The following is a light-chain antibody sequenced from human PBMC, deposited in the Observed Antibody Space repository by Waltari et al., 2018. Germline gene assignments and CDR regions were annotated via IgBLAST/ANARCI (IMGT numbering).Light chain of an antibody. V-gene: IGLV2-23*02. J-gene: IGLJ2*01. CDR2: AVS. CDR1: SSHVGSYKR. Sequence: QSALTQPASVSGSPGQSLTISCTGSSSHVGSYKRVSWYQQHPGKAPKLMIYAVSKRPSGVSDRFSGSKSGDMASLTISGLQPEDEAEYFCSSYAGSSKGVFGGGTKVTVL. CDR3: SSYAGSSKGV.